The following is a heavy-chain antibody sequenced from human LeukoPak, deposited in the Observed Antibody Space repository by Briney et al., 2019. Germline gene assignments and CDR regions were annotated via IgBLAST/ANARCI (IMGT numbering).Heavy chain of an antibody. CDR2: IYYSGST. Sequence: SETLSLTCTVSGGSISSYYWSWIRQPPGKGLEWIGYIYYSGSTNYNPSLKSRVTISVDTSKNQFSLKLSSVTAADTAVYYCARLVTAIPEGAFDIWGQGTMVTVSS. CDR1: GGSISSYY. CDR3: ARLVTAIPEGAFDI. D-gene: IGHD2-21*02. J-gene: IGHJ3*02. V-gene: IGHV4-59*01.